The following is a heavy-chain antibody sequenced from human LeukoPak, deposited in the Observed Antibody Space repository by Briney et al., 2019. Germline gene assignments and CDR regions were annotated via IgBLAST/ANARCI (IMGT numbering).Heavy chain of an antibody. J-gene: IGHJ6*02. CDR3: ARLGVATTPLYYYYGMDV. Sequence: GGSLQISCKGSGSSFTSYWIGGVRPLPGKGLEWMGIIYPGDSDTRYSPSFQGQVTISADKSISTAYLQWSSLKASDTAMYYCARLGVATTPLYYYYGMDVWGQGTTVTVSS. D-gene: IGHD5-12*01. CDR1: GSSFTSYW. CDR2: IYPGDSDT. V-gene: IGHV5-51*01.